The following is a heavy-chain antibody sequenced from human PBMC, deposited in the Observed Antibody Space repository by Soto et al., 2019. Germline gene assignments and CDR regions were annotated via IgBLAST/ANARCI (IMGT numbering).Heavy chain of an antibody. CDR1: GYTFTSYY. D-gene: IGHD6-13*01. J-gene: IGHJ4*02. Sequence: GASVKVSCKASGYTFTSYYMHWVRQAPGQGLEWMGIINPSGGSTSYAQKFQGRVTMTRDTSTSTVYMELSSLRSEDTAVYYCARALRPQQQQTITSFWGQGTLVTV. CDR3: ARALRPQQQQTITSF. CDR2: INPSGGST. V-gene: IGHV1-46*03.